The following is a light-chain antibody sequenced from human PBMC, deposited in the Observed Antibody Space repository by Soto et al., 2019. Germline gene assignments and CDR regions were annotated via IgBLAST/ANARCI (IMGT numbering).Light chain of an antibody. CDR2: SNN. V-gene: IGLV1-44*01. J-gene: IGLJ2*01. CDR3: AAWDDSLNGLVV. CDR1: SSNIGSNT. Sequence: QSVLTQPPSASGTPGQRVTISCSGSSSNIGSNTVNWYQQLPGTAPKLLIYSNNQRPSGVPDRFSGSKSGTSASLAISGHQSEDEADYCCAAWDDSLNGLVVFGGGTKLTVL.